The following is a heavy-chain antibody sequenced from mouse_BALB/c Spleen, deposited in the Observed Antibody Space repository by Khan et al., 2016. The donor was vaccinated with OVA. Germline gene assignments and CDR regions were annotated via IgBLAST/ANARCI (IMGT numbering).Heavy chain of an antibody. CDR1: GYTFTSYW. CDR3: ARENYYGRSCYAMDY. V-gene: IGHV1S41*01. D-gene: IGHD1-1*01. Sequence: DLVKPGASVKLSCKASGYTFTSYWINWIKQRPGQGLEWIGRIGPGSSNAYYNDMFKGKATLTVDTSSNTAYIQLSSLSSEDSAVLLWARENYYGRSCYAMDYWGQGTSVTVSA. CDR2: IGPGSSNA. J-gene: IGHJ4*01.